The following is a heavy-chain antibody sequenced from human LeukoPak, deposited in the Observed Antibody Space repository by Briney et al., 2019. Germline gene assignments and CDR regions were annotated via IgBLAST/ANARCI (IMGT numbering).Heavy chain of an antibody. CDR3: ARGAYYYDSSGYPWVDAFDI. V-gene: IGHV1-8*01. CDR2: MNPNSGNT. Sequence: ASVKVSCKASGYTFTSYDINWVRQAPGQGLEWMGWMNPNSGNTVYAQKFQGRVTMTRNTSISTAYMELSSLRSEDTAVYYCARGAYYYDSSGYPWVDAFDIWGQGTMVTVSS. J-gene: IGHJ3*02. D-gene: IGHD3-22*01. CDR1: GYTFTSYD.